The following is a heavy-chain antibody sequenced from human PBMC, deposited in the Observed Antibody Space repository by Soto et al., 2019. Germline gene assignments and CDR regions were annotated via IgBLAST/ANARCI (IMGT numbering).Heavy chain of an antibody. V-gene: IGHV4-34*01. CDR3: ARGWILTGYSPFDS. D-gene: IGHD3-9*01. Sequence: QVQLHQWGAGLLKPSETLSLTCAVYGDSFSGYYWSWVRQPPGKGLEWIGDINHSGSTNYNPSLKSRVTISLDTSKNQFSLKLSSVTAADTAVYYWARGWILTGYSPFDSWGQGTLVTVSS. CDR1: GDSFSGYY. CDR2: INHSGST. J-gene: IGHJ4*02.